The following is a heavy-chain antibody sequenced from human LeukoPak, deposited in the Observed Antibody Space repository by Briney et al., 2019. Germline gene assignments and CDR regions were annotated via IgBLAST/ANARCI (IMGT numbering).Heavy chain of an antibody. CDR3: AKDSRTFGGVIVSGTFDY. CDR1: GFTFSSYG. D-gene: IGHD3-16*02. J-gene: IGHJ4*02. V-gene: IGHV3-30*18. Sequence: GGSLRLSCAASGFTFSSYGMHWVRQAPGKGLEWVAVISYDGSNKYYADSVKGRFTISRDNSKNTLYLQMNSLRAEDTAVYYCAKDSRTFGGVIVSGTFDYWGQGTLVTVSS. CDR2: ISYDGSNK.